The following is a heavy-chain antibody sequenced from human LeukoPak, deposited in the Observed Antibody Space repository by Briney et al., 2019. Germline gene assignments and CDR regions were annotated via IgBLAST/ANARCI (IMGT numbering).Heavy chain of an antibody. J-gene: IGHJ4*02. CDR1: GGSISSYY. CDR2: IYYSGST. D-gene: IGHD2-15*01. CDR3: ARSYCSGGSCYWGPFDY. Sequence: PSETLSLTCTVSGGSISSYYWSWIRQPPGKGLEWIGYIYYSGSTNYNPSLKSRVTISVDTSKNQFSLKLSSVTAADTAVYYCARSYCSGGSCYWGPFDYWGQGTLATVSS. V-gene: IGHV4-59*01.